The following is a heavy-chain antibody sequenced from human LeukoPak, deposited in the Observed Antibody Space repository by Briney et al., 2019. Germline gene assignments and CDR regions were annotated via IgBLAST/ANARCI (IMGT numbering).Heavy chain of an antibody. Sequence: ASVTVSCKASGGTFSSYAISWVRQAPGQGLEWMGGISAYNGNTNYAQKLQGRVTMTTDTSTSTAYMELRSLRSDDTAVYYCARDFYGITMVRGVIVSYMDVWGKGTTVTISS. CDR3: ARDFYGITMVRGVIVSYMDV. J-gene: IGHJ6*03. CDR1: GGTFSSYA. CDR2: ISAYNGNT. V-gene: IGHV1-18*01. D-gene: IGHD3-10*01.